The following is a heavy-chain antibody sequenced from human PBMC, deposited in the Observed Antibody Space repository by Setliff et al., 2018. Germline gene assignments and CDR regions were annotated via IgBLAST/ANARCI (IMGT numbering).Heavy chain of an antibody. D-gene: IGHD6-6*01. J-gene: IGHJ4*02. CDR1: GGSINSGVYY. CDR2: IYYSGST. V-gene: IGHV4-39*07. CDR3: ARGRNVAARLLDS. Sequence: NPSETLSLTCTVSGGSINSGVYYWGWIRQPPGKGLEWIGRIYYSGSTDYNPSLKSRVTVSVDTTRNQCSLRLQSVTAADTAVYYCARGRNVAARLLDSWGQGTLVTVSS.